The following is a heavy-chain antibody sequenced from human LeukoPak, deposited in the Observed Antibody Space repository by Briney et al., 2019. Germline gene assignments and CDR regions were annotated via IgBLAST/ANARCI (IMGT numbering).Heavy chain of an antibody. D-gene: IGHD1-26*01. J-gene: IGHJ4*02. CDR2: ISGSGGST. Sequence: GGSLRLSCPASGFTFSNYAMSWVRQAPGKGLEWVSTISGSGGSTYYADSVKGRFTISRDNSNNTLYLQMNSLRAEDTAVYYCAKRSSGNYFGYWGQGTLVTVSS. CDR1: GFTFSNYA. V-gene: IGHV3-23*01. CDR3: AKRSSGNYFGY.